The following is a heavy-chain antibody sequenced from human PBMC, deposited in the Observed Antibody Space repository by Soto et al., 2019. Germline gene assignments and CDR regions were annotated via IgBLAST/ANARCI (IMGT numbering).Heavy chain of an antibody. J-gene: IGHJ6*02. D-gene: IGHD5-12*01. CDR3: AKDLYSGYDWPLLYYYGMDV. Sequence: GGSLRLSCAASGFTFDDYTMHWVRQAPGKGLEWVSLISWDGGSTYYADSVKGRFTISRDNSKNSLYLQMNSLRTEDTALYYCAKDLYSGYDWPLLYYYGMDVWGQGTTVTVSS. CDR1: GFTFDDYT. CDR2: ISWDGGST. V-gene: IGHV3-43*01.